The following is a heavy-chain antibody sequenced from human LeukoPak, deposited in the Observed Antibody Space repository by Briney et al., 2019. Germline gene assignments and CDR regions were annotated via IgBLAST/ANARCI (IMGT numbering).Heavy chain of an antibody. V-gene: IGHV1-69*06. CDR1: GGTFSSYA. Sequence: SVKVSCKASGGTFSSYAISWVRQAPGQGLEWMGGIIPIFGTANYAQKFQGRVTITADKSTSTAYMELSSLRSEDTAVYYCARPVVPAADDAFDIWGQGTMVTVSS. D-gene: IGHD2-2*01. J-gene: IGHJ3*02. CDR3: ARPVVPAADDAFDI. CDR2: IIPIFGTA.